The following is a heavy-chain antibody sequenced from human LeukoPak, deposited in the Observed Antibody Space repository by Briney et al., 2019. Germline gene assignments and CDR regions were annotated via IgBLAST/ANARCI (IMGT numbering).Heavy chain of an antibody. CDR1: GFTFDDYA. V-gene: IGHV3-9*01. CDR2: ISWNSGSI. J-gene: IGHJ4*02. Sequence: GGSLRLSCAASGFTFDDYAMHWVRQAPGKGLEGVSGISWNSGSIGYADSVKGRFTISRDNAKNSLYLQMNSLRAEDTALYYCAKDTGYSYGYRFDYWGQGTLVTVSS. CDR3: AKDTGYSYGYRFDY. D-gene: IGHD5-18*01.